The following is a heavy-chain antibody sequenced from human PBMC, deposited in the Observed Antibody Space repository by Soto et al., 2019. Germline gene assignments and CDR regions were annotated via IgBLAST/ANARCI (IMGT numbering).Heavy chain of an antibody. Sequence: ASVKVSCKASGYTFTSYAIHWVRQAPGQRLEWMGWINCGNGNAKYSQKFQGKVTTYRDTSATTAYLELSNPRTEDTAVYYCVRELVVRGVPKWFDPWGQGTLVTVSS. CDR2: INCGNGNA. CDR1: GYTFTSYA. J-gene: IGHJ5*02. V-gene: IGHV1-3*01. CDR3: VRELVVRGVPKWFDP. D-gene: IGHD3-10*01.